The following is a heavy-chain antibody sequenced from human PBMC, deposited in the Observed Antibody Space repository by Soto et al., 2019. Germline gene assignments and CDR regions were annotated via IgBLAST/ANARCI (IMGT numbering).Heavy chain of an antibody. CDR3: AKVHSSGWYYFDY. Sequence: QVQLVESGGGVVQPGRSLRLSCAASGFTFSSYGMHWVRQAPGKGLEWVAVISYDGSNKYYADSVKGRFTISRDNSKNTLYLQMNSLRAEDTAVYYCAKVHSSGWYYFDYWGQGTLVTVSS. V-gene: IGHV3-30*18. D-gene: IGHD6-19*01. J-gene: IGHJ4*02. CDR2: ISYDGSNK. CDR1: GFTFSSYG.